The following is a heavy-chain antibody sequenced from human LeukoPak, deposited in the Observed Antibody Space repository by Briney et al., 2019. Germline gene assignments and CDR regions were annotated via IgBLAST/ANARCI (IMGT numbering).Heavy chain of an antibody. CDR1: GGSISSYY. Sequence: LETLSLTCTVSGGSISSYYWSWIRQPPGKGLEWIGYIYYSGSTNYNPSLKSRVTISVDTSKNQFSLKLSSVTAADAAVYYCARDRLVVPAMAYYYYMDVWGKGTTVTVSS. CDR2: IYYSGST. V-gene: IGHV4-59*01. J-gene: IGHJ6*03. CDR3: ARDRLVVPAMAYYYYMDV. D-gene: IGHD2-2*01.